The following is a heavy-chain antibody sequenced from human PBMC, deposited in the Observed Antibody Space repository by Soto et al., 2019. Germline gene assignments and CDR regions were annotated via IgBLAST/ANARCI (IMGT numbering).Heavy chain of an antibody. Sequence: GGSLRLSCAASGFTFSSYGMSWVRQAPGKGLEWVSAISGSGGSTYYADSVKGRFTISRDNSKNTLYLQMNSLRAEDTAAYDCAKDRAPATATADCFDYWGQGTLVTVSS. J-gene: IGHJ4*02. CDR2: ISGSGGST. CDR3: AKDRAPATATADCFDY. D-gene: IGHD6-13*01. CDR1: GFTFSSYG. V-gene: IGHV3-23*01.